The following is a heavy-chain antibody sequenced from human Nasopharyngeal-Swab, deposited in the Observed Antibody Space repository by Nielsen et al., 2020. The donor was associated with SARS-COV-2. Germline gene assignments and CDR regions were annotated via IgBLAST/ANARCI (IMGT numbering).Heavy chain of an antibody. D-gene: IGHD2-15*01. J-gene: IGHJ4*02. CDR3: ATTGMVVAATWYFDY. CDR2: INSDGSTT. CDR1: GFTLSNYW. Sequence: GESLKISCAASGFTLSNYWTHWFRQAPGKGLAWVALINSDGSTTSYADSVKGRFTISRDDGKNTLYLEMNSLRAEDTAVYYCATTGMVVAATWYFDYWGQGTLVTVSS. V-gene: IGHV3-74*01.